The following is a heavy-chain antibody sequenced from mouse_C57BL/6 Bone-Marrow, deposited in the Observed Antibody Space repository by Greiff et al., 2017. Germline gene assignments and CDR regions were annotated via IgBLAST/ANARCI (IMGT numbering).Heavy chain of an antibody. CDR1: GFNIKDYY. Sequence: VQLQQSGAELVRPGASVKLSCTASGFNIKDYYMHWVKQRPEQGLEWIGRIDPEDGDTEYAPKFQGKATMTADTASNTAYLQLSSLTSEDTAVYYCTTYVYVGNFDYWGQGTTLTVSS. CDR2: IDPEDGDT. CDR3: TTYVYVGNFDY. D-gene: IGHD2-3*01. J-gene: IGHJ2*01. V-gene: IGHV14-1*01.